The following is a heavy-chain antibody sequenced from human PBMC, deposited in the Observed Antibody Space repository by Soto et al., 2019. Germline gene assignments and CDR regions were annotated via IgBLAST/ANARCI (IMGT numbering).Heavy chain of an antibody. J-gene: IGHJ6*02. CDR2: INPSGGST. CDR3: ARDRAHCSGGSCYSVSYYYYYGMDV. CDR1: GYTFTSYY. V-gene: IGHV1-46*01. D-gene: IGHD2-15*01. Sequence: VASVKVSCKASGYTFTSYYMHWVRQAPGQGLEWMGIINPSGGSTSYAQKFQGRVTMTRDTSTSTVYMELSSLRSEDTAVYYCARDRAHCSGGSCYSVSYYYYYGMDVWGQGTTVTVSS.